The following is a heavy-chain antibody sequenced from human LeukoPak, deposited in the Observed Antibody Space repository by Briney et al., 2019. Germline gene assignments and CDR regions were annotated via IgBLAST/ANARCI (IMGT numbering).Heavy chain of an antibody. CDR2: IYYSGST. D-gene: IGHD3-16*02. J-gene: IGHJ3*02. CDR3: ARDAPFGGVIVNAFDI. V-gene: IGHV4-59*01. Sequence: NPSETLSLTCTVSGGSISSYYWSWIRQPPGRGLEWIGYIYYSGSTNYNPSLKSRVTISVDTSKNQFSLKLSSVTAADTAVYYCARDAPFGGVIVNAFDIWGQGTMVTVSS. CDR1: GGSISSYY.